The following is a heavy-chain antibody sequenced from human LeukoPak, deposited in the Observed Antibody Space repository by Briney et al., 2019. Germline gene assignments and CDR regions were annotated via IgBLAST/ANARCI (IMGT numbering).Heavy chain of an antibody. CDR3: AKGRYSSGWYLNY. Sequence: SETLSLTCSVYGGSFTDYFWTWIRQSPGKGLEWIGEINDYTGDTKYNPSLNSRVSISLEKSKNQFSLELRSVTAEDTAVYYCAKGRYSSGWYLNYWGQGTLVTVSS. V-gene: IGHV4-34*01. D-gene: IGHD6-19*01. CDR2: INDYTGDT. J-gene: IGHJ4*02. CDR1: GGSFTDYF.